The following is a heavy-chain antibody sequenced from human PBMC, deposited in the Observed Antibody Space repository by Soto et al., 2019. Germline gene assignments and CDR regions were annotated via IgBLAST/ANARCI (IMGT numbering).Heavy chain of an antibody. D-gene: IGHD3-10*01. J-gene: IGHJ4*02. CDR3: ARAKRGNSPLFDY. CDR1: GGSISSGGYY. CDR2: IYYSGST. V-gene: IGHV4-31*03. Sequence: SETLSLTCTVSGGSISSGGYYWSWIRQHPGKGLEWIGYIYYSGSTYYNPSLKSRVTISVDTSKNQFSLKLSSVTAADTAVYYCARAKRGNSPLFDYWGQGTLVTVSS.